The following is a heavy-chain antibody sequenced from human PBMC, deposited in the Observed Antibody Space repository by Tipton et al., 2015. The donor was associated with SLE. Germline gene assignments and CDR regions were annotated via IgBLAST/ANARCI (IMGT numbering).Heavy chain of an antibody. CDR1: GFTVSTNY. J-gene: IGHJ6*02. D-gene: IGHD3-10*01. V-gene: IGHV3-53*05. CDR3: ASSGSPAYGDPTEYYYYGMDV. CDR2: IYGGGTT. Sequence: GSLRLSCAASGFTVSTNYMSWVRQAPGKGLESVSLIYGGGTTYYADSVKGRFTIPRDNSKNTLYLQMNSLRPEDTAVYYCASSGSPAYGDPTEYYYYGMDVWGQGTTVTVSS.